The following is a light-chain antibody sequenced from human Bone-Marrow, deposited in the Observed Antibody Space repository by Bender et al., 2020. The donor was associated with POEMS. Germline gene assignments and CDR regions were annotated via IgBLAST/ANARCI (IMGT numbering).Light chain of an antibody. CDR3: YTAADNGWV. CDR1: KLGDKY. CDR2: QDK. Sequence: SYEVTQPPSVSVSPGQAAIITCSGDKLGDKYASWYQQRPGQSPVLVIYQDKKRPSGIPERFSGSSSGTTVTLTISGAQVEDEADYYCYTAADNGWVFGGGTKLTVL. V-gene: IGLV3-1*01. J-gene: IGLJ3*02.